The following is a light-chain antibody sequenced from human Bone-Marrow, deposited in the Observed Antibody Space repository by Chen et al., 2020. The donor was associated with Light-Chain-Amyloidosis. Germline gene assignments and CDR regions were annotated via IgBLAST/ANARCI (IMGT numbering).Light chain of an antibody. CDR1: YSNIGRNT. V-gene: IGLV1-44*01. J-gene: IGLJ3*02. CDR3: AAWDDNMNGWV. CDR2: SND. Sequence: QSVLTQPPSASGTPGQKVTISCSGSYSNIGRNTVSWYQHLPGTAPKLLMYSNDQRPSGVTDRFSGSKSGTSASLDTSGLQSEDEADYYCAAWDDNMNGWVFGGGTKLTVL.